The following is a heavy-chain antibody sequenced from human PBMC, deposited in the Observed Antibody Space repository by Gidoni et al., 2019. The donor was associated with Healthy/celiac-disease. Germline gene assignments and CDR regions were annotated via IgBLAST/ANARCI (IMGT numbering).Heavy chain of an antibody. CDR1: GFTFSSEA. CDR2: ISGSGGST. CDR3: AKEFGYSSSWYDY. J-gene: IGHJ4*02. Sequence: EVQLLASGGGLVQPGGSLRLACAASGFTFSSEAMSWVRQAPGKGLEWVSAISGSGGSTYYADSVKGRFTISRDNSKNTLYLQMNSLRAEDTAVYYCAKEFGYSSSWYDYWGQGTLVTVSS. V-gene: IGHV3-23*01. D-gene: IGHD6-13*01.